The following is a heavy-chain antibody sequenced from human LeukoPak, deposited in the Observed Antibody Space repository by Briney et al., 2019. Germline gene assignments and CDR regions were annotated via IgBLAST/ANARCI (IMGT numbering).Heavy chain of an antibody. CDR2: IYPGDSDT. J-gene: IGHJ3*02. CDR3: ARHRGYSGSWWDAFDI. D-gene: IGHD6-13*01. V-gene: IGHV5-51*01. Sequence: GESLKISCKGSGYSFTSYWIGWVRQMPGKGLEWMGIIYPGDSDTRYSPSFQGQVTISADKSISTAYLQWSSLKASDTAMYYCARHRGYSGSWWDAFDIWGQGTMVTVSS. CDR1: GYSFTSYW.